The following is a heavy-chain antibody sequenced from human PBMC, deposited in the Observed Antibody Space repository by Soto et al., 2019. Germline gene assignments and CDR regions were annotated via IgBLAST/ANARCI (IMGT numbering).Heavy chain of an antibody. J-gene: IGHJ4*02. D-gene: IGHD3-10*01. CDR1: GGTFSSYA. V-gene: IGHV1-69*01. CDR2: SIPIFGTA. CDR3: AREGPVKLWFEAPNYFDY. Sequence: QVQLVQSGAEVKKPGSSVKVSCKASGGTFSSYAISWVRQAPGQGLEWMGGSIPIFGTANYAQKFQGRVTITADESTSTAYMELSSLRSEDTAVYYCAREGPVKLWFEAPNYFDYWGQGTLVTVSS.